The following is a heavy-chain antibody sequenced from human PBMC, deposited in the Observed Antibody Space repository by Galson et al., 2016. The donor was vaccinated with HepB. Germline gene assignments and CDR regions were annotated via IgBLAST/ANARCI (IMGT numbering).Heavy chain of an antibody. CDR1: GGSISNYF. CDR3: ARSSWAGRVGFDY. J-gene: IGHJ4*02. Sequence: SETLSLTCTVSGGSISNYFWNWIRQPPGKGLEWIGYIYYSGSTNYNPSLESRVTMSVDTSKNQFSLRLSSVTAADTAVYYCARSSWAGRVGFDYWGQGTLVTVSS. V-gene: IGHV4-59*12. CDR2: IYYSGST. D-gene: IGHD1-26*01.